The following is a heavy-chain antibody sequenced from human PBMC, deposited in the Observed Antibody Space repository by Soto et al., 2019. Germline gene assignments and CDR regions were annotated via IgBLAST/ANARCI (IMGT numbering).Heavy chain of an antibody. D-gene: IGHD4-17*01. V-gene: IGHV1-69*08. J-gene: IGHJ4*02. Sequence: QVQLVQSGAEVKKPGSSVKVSCKASGGTFSTYTFSWVRQAPGQGLEWMGRIIPFVGTTNYAQKFQGRVTITADKSTSTAYMELSSLRSEDTAVYYCAREDYDDYYFDGWGQGTLVTVSS. CDR1: GGTFSTYT. CDR2: IIPFVGTT. CDR3: AREDYDDYYFDG.